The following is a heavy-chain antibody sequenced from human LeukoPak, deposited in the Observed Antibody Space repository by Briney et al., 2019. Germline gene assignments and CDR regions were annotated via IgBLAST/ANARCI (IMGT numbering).Heavy chain of an antibody. CDR2: ISSSGSTI. CDR1: GFTFSDYY. Sequence: GGSLRLSCAASGFTFSDYYMSWIRQAPGKGLEWVSYISSSGSTIYYADSVKGRFTISRDNAKNSLYLQMNSLRAEDTAVYYCARRPIVVVPAATKFYYYYMDVWGKGTTVTISS. CDR3: ARRPIVVVPAATKFYYYYMDV. V-gene: IGHV3-11*01. J-gene: IGHJ6*03. D-gene: IGHD2-2*01.